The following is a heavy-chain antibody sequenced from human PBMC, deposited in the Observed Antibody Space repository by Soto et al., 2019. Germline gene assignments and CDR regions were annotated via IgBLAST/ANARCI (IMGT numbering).Heavy chain of an antibody. D-gene: IGHD2-8*01. CDR3: TRLPHDAASNGYY. J-gene: IGHJ4*02. CDR1: GFTFSGSA. V-gene: IGHV3-73*01. CDR2: IRSKANSYAT. Sequence: GGSLRLSCAASGFTFSGSAMHWVRQASGKGLEWVGRIRSKANSYATEYAASVKGRFTISRDDSKHTAYLQMNSLKTEDAAVYYCTRLPHDAASNGYYWGQGALGTGSS.